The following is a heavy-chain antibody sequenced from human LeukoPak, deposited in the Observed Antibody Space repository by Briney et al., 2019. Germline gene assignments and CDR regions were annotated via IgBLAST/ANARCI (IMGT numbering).Heavy chain of an antibody. CDR3: ARGGVSAIVEVPGAILTACLLDF. CDR1: GFTFSSYA. D-gene: IGHD2-2*01. V-gene: IGHV3-30-3*01. Sequence: GGSLRLSCAASGFTFSSYAMHWVRQAPGKGLEWVAVISYDGSNKYYADSVKGRFTISRDNSKNTLYLQMNSLRAEDTAVYYCARGGVSAIVEVPGAILTACLLDFWGKGTTVTVSS. CDR2: ISYDGSNK. J-gene: IGHJ6*04.